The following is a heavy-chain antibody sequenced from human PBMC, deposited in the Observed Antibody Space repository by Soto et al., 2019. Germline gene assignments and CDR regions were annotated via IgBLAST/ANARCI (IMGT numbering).Heavy chain of an antibody. CDR3: ARDSLGFYGMDV. J-gene: IGHJ6*02. CDR2: IIPIFGTA. Sequence: QVQLVQSGAEVKKPGSSVKVSCKASGGTFSSYAISWVRQAPGQGLEWMGGIIPIFGTANYAQKFQGRVTMTTDTSTSTAYMELRSLRSDDTAVYYCARDSLGFYGMDVWGQGTTVTVSS. V-gene: IGHV1-69*06. CDR1: GGTFSSYA.